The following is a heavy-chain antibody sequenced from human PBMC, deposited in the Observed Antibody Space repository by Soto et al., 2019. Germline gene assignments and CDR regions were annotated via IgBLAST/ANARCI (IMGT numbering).Heavy chain of an antibody. J-gene: IGHJ3*02. Sequence: EVQLVESGGGLVQPGGSLRLSCVASGFTFSSYEMNWVRQAPGKGLEWVSYISSSGSIIYYADSVKGRFTISRDNAENSLYLQLNGLRAEDTAVYSCAREGADDRDSFDIWGQGTMVTVSS. V-gene: IGHV3-48*03. CDR3: AREGADDRDSFDI. CDR1: GFTFSSYE. CDR2: ISSSGSII. D-gene: IGHD1-1*01.